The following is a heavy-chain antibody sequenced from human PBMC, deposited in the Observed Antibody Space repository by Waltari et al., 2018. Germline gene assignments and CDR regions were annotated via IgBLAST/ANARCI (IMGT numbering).Heavy chain of an antibody. V-gene: IGHV4-4*07. Sequence: QVQLQESGPGLVKPSETLSLTCPVSGGSISRYYGSWIRQPAGKALEWIGRIYTSGSTNYNPSLKSRVTMSVDTSKHQFSLELSSVTAADTAVYYCARDSIVVAGGYYYYMDVWGKGTTVTISS. CDR2: IYTSGST. CDR3: ARDSIVVAGGYYYYMDV. D-gene: IGHD2-15*01. CDR1: GGSISRYY. J-gene: IGHJ6*03.